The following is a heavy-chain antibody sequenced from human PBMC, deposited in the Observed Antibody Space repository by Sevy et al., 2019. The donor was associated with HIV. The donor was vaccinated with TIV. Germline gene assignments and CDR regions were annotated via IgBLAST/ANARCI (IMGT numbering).Heavy chain of an antibody. CDR1: GYSFTRYW. CDR2: IYPGDSDT. V-gene: IGHV5-51*01. Sequence: GESLKISCKGSGYSFTRYWIGWVRQMPGKGLEWMGIIYPGDSDTRYSPSFQGQVTISADKSISTAYLQWSSLKASDTAMYYCARLAVRFLEWRNYFDYWGQGTLVTVSS. J-gene: IGHJ4*02. CDR3: ARLAVRFLEWRNYFDY. D-gene: IGHD3-3*01.